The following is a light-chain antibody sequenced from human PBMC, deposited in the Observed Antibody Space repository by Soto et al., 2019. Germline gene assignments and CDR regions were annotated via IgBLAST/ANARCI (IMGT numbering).Light chain of an antibody. CDR2: DTS. Sequence: QAVVTQEPSLTVSPGGTVTLTCGSSTGAVTSGHYPYWFQQKPGQAPRTLIYDTSNKHSWTPARFSGSLLGGKAPLTLSGAQLEDGAEYYCLLSYSGARVVFGGGTQLTVL. CDR3: LLSYSGARVV. V-gene: IGLV7-46*01. J-gene: IGLJ2*01. CDR1: TGAVTSGHY.